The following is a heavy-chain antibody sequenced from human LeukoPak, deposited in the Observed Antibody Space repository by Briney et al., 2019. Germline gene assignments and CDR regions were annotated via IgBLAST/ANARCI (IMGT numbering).Heavy chain of an antibody. J-gene: IGHJ4*02. CDR3: ARGQGYCNGGSCYLVY. CDR1: GGSFSGYY. D-gene: IGHD2-15*01. CDR2: INHSGST. V-gene: IGHV4-34*01. Sequence: PSETLSLTCAVYGGSFSGYYWSWIRQPPGKGLEWIGEINHSGSTNYNPSLKSRVAISVDTSKNQFSLKLSSVTAADTAVYYCARGQGYCNGGSCYLVYWGQGTLVTVSS.